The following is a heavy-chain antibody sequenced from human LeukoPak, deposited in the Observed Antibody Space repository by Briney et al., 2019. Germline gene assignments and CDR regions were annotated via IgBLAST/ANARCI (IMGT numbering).Heavy chain of an antibody. CDR2: IYYSGST. D-gene: IGHD5-18*01. V-gene: IGHV4-59*08. CDR1: GGSISSYY. J-gene: IGHJ4*02. Sequence: SETLSLTCTVSGGSISSYYWSWIRQPPGKGLEWIGYIYYSGSTNYNPSLKSRVTISVDTSKNQFSLKLSSVTAADTATYYCARLIYSYGLFDFWGQGTLATVSS. CDR3: ARLIYSYGLFDF.